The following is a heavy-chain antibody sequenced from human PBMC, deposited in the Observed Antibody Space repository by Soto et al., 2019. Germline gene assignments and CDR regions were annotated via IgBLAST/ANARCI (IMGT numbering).Heavy chain of an antibody. CDR3: AREVGYSYGYGFDY. CDR1: GGSISSGGYY. Sequence: QVPLQESGPGLVKPSQTLSLTCTVSGGSISSGGYYWSWIRPHPGKGLEWIGYIYYSGSTYYNPSLKSRVTISVDTSKNQFSLKLSSVTAADTAVYYCAREVGYSYGYGFDYWGQGTLVTVSS. CDR2: IYYSGST. J-gene: IGHJ4*02. D-gene: IGHD5-18*01. V-gene: IGHV4-31*03.